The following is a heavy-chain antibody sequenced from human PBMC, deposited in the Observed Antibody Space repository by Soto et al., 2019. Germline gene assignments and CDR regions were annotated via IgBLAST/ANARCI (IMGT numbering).Heavy chain of an antibody. D-gene: IGHD1-26*01. J-gene: IGHJ4*02. Sequence: EVQLVESGGGLVKPGGSLRLSCAASGFTFSSYSMNWVRQAPGKGLEWVSSISSSSSYIYYADSVKGRFTISRDNAKNSLYLQMNSLRAEDTAVYYCARDQRGGSYYGFDYWGQGTLVTVSS. CDR3: ARDQRGGSYYGFDY. CDR2: ISSSSSYI. CDR1: GFTFSSYS. V-gene: IGHV3-21*01.